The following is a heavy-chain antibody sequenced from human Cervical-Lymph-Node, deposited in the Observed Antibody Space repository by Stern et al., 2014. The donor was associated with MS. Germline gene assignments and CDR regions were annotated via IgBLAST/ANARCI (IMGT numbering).Heavy chain of an antibody. D-gene: IGHD6-19*01. J-gene: IGHJ5*02. CDR1: GDTFSTHG. Sequence: QVQLVQSGAEVKKPGSSVKVSCKASGDTFSTHGFHWVRQAPGQGLEWMGGIGPIFGTTNYAQKFQDRVTISADESASTVYIEVSSLRYDDTAVFYCARDARLKGTAVAGVPKNNWFDPWGQGTPVIVSS. CDR3: ARDARLKGTAVAGVPKNNWFDP. CDR2: IGPIFGTT. V-gene: IGHV1-69*01.